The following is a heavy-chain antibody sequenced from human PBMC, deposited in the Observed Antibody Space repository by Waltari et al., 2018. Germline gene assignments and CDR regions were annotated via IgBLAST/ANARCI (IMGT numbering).Heavy chain of an antibody. D-gene: IGHD5-12*01. CDR1: GFTVSSNY. Sequence: EVQLVESGGGLIQPGGSLRLSCAASGFTVSSNYMSWVRQAPGKGLEWVSVIYSGGSTDYADSVKGRFTISRDNSKNTLYLQMNSLRAEDTAVYYCARGADSSGYDPRIDYWGQGTLVTVSS. V-gene: IGHV3-53*01. CDR2: IYSGGST. CDR3: ARGADSSGYDPRIDY. J-gene: IGHJ4*02.